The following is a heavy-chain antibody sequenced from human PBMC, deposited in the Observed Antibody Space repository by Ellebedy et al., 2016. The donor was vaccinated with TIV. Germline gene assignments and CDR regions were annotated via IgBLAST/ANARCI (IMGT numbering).Heavy chain of an antibody. Sequence: SETLSLTCAVYGGSFSGYYWSWIRQPPGKGLEWIGEINHSGSTNYNPSLKSRVTISVDTSKNQFSLKLSSVTAADTAVYYCARYVLRLNNWFDPWGQGTLVTVSS. CDR2: INHSGST. V-gene: IGHV4-34*01. CDR1: GGSFSGYY. D-gene: IGHD3-3*01. CDR3: ARYVLRLNNWFDP. J-gene: IGHJ5*02.